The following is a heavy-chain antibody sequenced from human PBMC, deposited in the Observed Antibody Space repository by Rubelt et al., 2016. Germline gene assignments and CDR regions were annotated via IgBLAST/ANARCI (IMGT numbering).Heavy chain of an antibody. J-gene: IGHJ4*02. CDR1: GYSISSGYY. CDR2: IYHSGSP. V-gene: IGHV4-38-2*02. D-gene: IGHD4-17*01. Sequence: QVQLQESGPGLVKPSETLSLTCTVSGYSISSGYYWGWIRQPPGTGLEWIGSIYHSGSPYYNPSLKSGVTISVDTSNNQFSLKLSSVTAADTAVYYCARGVTTVTTHFFDYWGQGTLVTVSS. CDR3: ARGVTTVTTHFFDY.